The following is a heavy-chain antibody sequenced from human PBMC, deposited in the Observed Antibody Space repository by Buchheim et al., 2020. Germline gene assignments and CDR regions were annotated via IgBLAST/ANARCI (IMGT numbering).Heavy chain of an antibody. Sequence: QVHLVQSGAEVKKPESSVKVSCKASGGTFSSSAISWVRQAPGQGLEWMGGIIPIFGTANFAQRFQGRVTITADKSARTAYMELSSLRSEDTAVYYCATGGVFYYDSSGYLDYWGQGTL. V-gene: IGHV1-69*06. D-gene: IGHD3-22*01. J-gene: IGHJ4*02. CDR2: IIPIFGTA. CDR1: GGTFSSSA. CDR3: ATGGVFYYDSSGYLDY.